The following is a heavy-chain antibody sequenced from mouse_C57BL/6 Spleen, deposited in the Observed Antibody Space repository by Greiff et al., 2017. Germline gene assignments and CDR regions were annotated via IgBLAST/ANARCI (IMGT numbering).Heavy chain of an antibody. Sequence: VQLQQSVAELVRPGASVKLSCTASGFNIKHTYMHWVKQRPEQGLEWIGRIDPANGNTKYAPKFQGKATITADTSSNTAYLQLSSLTSEDTAIDYCAEDDGYYVGFAYWGQGTLVTVSA. V-gene: IGHV14-3*01. D-gene: IGHD2-3*01. CDR2: IDPANGNT. CDR1: GFNIKHTY. J-gene: IGHJ3*01. CDR3: AEDDGYYVGFAY.